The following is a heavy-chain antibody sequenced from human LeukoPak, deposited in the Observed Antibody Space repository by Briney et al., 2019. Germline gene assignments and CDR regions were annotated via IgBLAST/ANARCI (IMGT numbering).Heavy chain of an antibody. CDR3: AKEISLAQHRALRKPSFDY. V-gene: IGHV1-69*01. J-gene: IGHJ4*02. D-gene: IGHD4-17*01. CDR2: IIPIFGTA. Sequence: SVKVSCKASGGTFSSYAISWVRQAPGQGLEWMGGIIPIFGTANYAQKFQGRVTITADESTSTAYMELSRLRSDDTAVYYCAKEISLAQHRALRKPSFDYWGQGTLVTVSS. CDR1: GGTFSSYA.